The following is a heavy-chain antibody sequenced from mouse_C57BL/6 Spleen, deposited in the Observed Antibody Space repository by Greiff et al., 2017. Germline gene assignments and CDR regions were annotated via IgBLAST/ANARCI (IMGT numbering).Heavy chain of an antibody. D-gene: IGHD1-1*01. J-gene: IGHJ2*01. Sequence: QVQLQQSGAELVKPGASVKISCKASGYAFSSYWMNWVKQRPGKGLEWIGQIYPGDGDTNYNGKFKGKATLTVDKSSSTAYMQLSSLTSEDSAVYFCARSGTTDYFDCWGQGTTLTVSS. V-gene: IGHV1-80*01. CDR3: ARSGTTDYFDC. CDR2: IYPGDGDT. CDR1: GYAFSSYW.